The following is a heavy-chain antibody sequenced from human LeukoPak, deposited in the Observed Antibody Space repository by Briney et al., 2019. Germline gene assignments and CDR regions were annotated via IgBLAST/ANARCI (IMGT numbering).Heavy chain of an antibody. CDR3: ATPGRDWRDAFDI. CDR2: FDPEDGET. D-gene: IGHD3/OR15-3a*01. J-gene: IGHJ3*02. V-gene: IGHV1-24*01. CDR1: GYTLTELS. Sequence: ASVKVSCKVSGYTLTELSMHWVRQAPGKGLEWMGGFDPEDGETIYAQKFQGRVTMTEDTSTDTAYMELSSLRSEDTAAYYCATPGRDWRDAFDIWGQGTMVTVSS.